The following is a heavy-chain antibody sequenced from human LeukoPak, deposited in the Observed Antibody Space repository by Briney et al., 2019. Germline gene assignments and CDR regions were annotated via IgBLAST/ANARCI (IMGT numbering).Heavy chain of an antibody. J-gene: IGHJ1*01. CDR1: GFTFSSYA. V-gene: IGHV3-30*04. D-gene: IGHD6-19*01. CDR3: ARGYSSGWNAEYFQH. CDR2: ISYDGSNK. Sequence: GGSLRLSCAASGFTFSSYAVHWVRQAPGKGLEWVAVISYDGSNKYYADSVKGRFTISRDNSKNTLYLQMNSLRAEDTAVYYCARGYSSGWNAEYFQHWGQGALVTVSS.